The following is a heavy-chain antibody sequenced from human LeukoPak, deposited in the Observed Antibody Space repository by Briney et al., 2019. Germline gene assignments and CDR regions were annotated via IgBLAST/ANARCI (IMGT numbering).Heavy chain of an antibody. J-gene: IGHJ5*02. V-gene: IGHV4-34*01. CDR3: ARGHGSSWYSSPWFDP. Sequence: PSETLSLTCAVYGGSFSGYYWSWIRQPPGKGLEWIGEINHSGSTNYNPSLKSRVTISVDTSKNQFSLKLSSVTAADTAVYYCARGHGSSWYSSPWFDPWGQGTLVTVSS. CDR2: INHSGST. D-gene: IGHD6-13*01. CDR1: GGSFSGYY.